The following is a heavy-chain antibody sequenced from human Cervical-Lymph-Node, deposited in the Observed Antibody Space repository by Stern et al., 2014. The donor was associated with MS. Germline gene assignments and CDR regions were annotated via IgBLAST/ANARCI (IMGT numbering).Heavy chain of an antibody. V-gene: IGHV1-69*06. Sequence: QLVQSGSEVKKPGSSVKVSCKASGDTFSSYAINWVRQPPGQGLEWIGGIITIFGTPNYAQKFQGRVTITADISTSTAYMDLSSLRSEDTAVYYCARRRRDGYNFYYYYGMEVWGQGTTVTVSS. D-gene: IGHD5-24*01. CDR2: IITIFGTP. CDR1: GDTFSSYA. J-gene: IGHJ6*02. CDR3: ARRRRDGYNFYYYYGMEV.